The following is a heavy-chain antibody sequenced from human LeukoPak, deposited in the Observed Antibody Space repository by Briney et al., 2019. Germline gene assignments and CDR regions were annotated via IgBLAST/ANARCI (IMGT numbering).Heavy chain of an antibody. D-gene: IGHD6-13*01. Sequence: SETLSLTCTVSGGSISSYYWSWIRQPAGKGLEWIGRIYTSGSTNYNPSLKSRVTISVDTSKNQFSLKLSSVTAADTAVYYCARDFGLRAAAAGSAWSQGTLVTVSS. CDR1: GGSISSYY. V-gene: IGHV4-4*07. CDR3: ARDFGLRAAAAGSA. J-gene: IGHJ5*02. CDR2: IYTSGST.